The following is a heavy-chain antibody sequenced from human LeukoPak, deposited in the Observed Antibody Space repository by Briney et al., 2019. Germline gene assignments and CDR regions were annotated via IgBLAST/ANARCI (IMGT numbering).Heavy chain of an antibody. J-gene: IGHJ4*02. CDR3: ARGGSSGYHFDS. D-gene: IGHD3-22*01. Sequence: SETLSLTCTVSGGSISSYYWSWIRQPPGKGLEWIGYIYYSGSTNYNPSLKSRVTISVDTSKNQFSLKLSSVTAADTAVYYCARGGSSGYHFDSWGQGTLVTVSS. CDR1: GGSISSYY. CDR2: IYYSGST. V-gene: IGHV4-59*01.